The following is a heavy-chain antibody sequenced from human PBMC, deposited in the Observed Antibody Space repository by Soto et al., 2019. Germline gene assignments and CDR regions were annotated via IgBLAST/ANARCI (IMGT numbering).Heavy chain of an antibody. D-gene: IGHD6-19*01. CDR1: GFSLNTGGVG. CDR3: ARSRGGFGGGWTTPYFAY. J-gene: IGHJ4*02. CDR2: IYWDDDK. Sequence: QITLKESGPTVVKPTQTLTLTCSLSGFSLNTGGVGVGWIRQPPGKALEWLAVIYWDDDKSWNPSLRDRLTINRDASDDQVVLTVTNMDPVDTGTYYCARSRGGFGGGWTTPYFAYWGQGTRVTVSS. V-gene: IGHV2-5*02.